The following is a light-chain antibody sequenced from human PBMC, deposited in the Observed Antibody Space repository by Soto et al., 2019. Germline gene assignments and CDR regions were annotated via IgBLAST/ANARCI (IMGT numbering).Light chain of an antibody. Sequence: QSVLTQPPSVSAAPGQKVTISCSGSSANIGSNYVSWYQHLPGTAPKLVIYDSDKRPSEIPDRFSGSKSGTPATLDITGLQTGDEADYYCGAWDGSLSVVLFGGGTKLTVL. CDR1: SANIGSNY. CDR3: GAWDGSLSVVL. CDR2: DSD. V-gene: IGLV1-51*01. J-gene: IGLJ2*01.